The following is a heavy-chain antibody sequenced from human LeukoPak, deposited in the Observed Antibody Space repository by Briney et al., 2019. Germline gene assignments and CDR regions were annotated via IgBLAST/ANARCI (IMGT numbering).Heavy chain of an antibody. CDR2: MYNSVSI. D-gene: IGHD6-6*01. CDR1: GYSIRNGDY. CDR3: ARNSSSGFFDY. J-gene: IGHJ4*02. V-gene: IGHV4-38-2*01. Sequence: SETLSLTCVVSGYSIRNGDYRGWIRQSPGKGLEWIASMYNSVSIHYNPSLKSRVTILVDASKNEFSLKMRSVTAADTAVYYCARNSSSGFFDYWGQGTLATVSS.